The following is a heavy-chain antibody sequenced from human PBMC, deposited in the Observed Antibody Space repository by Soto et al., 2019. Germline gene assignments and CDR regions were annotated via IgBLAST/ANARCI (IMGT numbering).Heavy chain of an antibody. CDR2: ISGSGGST. Sequence: GSLRLSCAASGFTFSSYAMSWVRQAPGKGLEWVSAISGSGGSTYYADSVKGRFTISRDNSKNTLYLQMNSLRAEDTAVYYCAIHYGEYLPGGGYFDYWGQGTLVTVSS. D-gene: IGHD4-17*01. CDR1: GFTFSSYA. J-gene: IGHJ4*02. CDR3: AIHYGEYLPGGGYFDY. V-gene: IGHV3-23*01.